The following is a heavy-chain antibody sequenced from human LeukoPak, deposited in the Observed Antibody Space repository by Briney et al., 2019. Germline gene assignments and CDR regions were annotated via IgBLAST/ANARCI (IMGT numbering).Heavy chain of an antibody. V-gene: IGHV3-30*04. Sequence: GGSLRLSCAASGFTFVTYVIHWVRQAPGKGLEWVAVISQTGTIETYADSVQGRFTISRDNSKNTVYLQMTSRNTEDTAVYYCARDRAVALPTYYYYMDVWGKGTTVTVSS. CDR3: ARDRAVALPTYYYYMDV. J-gene: IGHJ6*03. CDR2: ISQTGTIE. CDR1: GFTFVTYV. D-gene: IGHD2-15*01.